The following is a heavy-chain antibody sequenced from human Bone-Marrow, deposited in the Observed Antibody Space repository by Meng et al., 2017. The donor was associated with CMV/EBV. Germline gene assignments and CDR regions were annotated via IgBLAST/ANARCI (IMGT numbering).Heavy chain of an antibody. V-gene: IGHV2-5*01. J-gene: IGHJ3*02. D-gene: IGHD3-10*01. CDR3: AHRLNYYGSGSYYNDDAFDI. Sequence: SDPTLVKPTQTLTLTCTFSGFSLSTSGVGVGWIRQPPGKALEWLALIYWNDDKRYSPSLKSRLTITKDTSKNQVVLTMTNMDPVDTATYYCAHRLNYYGSGSYYNDDAFDIWGQGTMVTVSS. CDR2: IYWNDDK. CDR1: GFSLSTSGVG.